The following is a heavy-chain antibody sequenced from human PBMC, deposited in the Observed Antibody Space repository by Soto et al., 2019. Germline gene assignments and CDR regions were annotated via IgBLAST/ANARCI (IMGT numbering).Heavy chain of an antibody. J-gene: IGHJ6*02. V-gene: IGHV1-69*13. D-gene: IGHD5-18*01. CDR1: GGTFSSYA. CDR3: ARVKMDTAMVVYYYYYGMDV. CDR2: IIPIFGTA. Sequence: GASVKVSCKASGGTFSSYAISWVRQAPGQGLEWMGGIIPIFGTANYAQKFQGRVTITADESTSTAYMELSSLRSEDTAVYYCARVKMDTAMVVYYYYYGMDVWGQGTTVTVSS.